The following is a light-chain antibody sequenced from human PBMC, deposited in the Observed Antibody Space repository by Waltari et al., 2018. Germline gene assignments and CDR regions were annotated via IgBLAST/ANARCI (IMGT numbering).Light chain of an antibody. CDR3: GAWDDRLHGYV. V-gene: IGLV1-44*01. CDR2: TND. J-gene: IGLJ1*01. CDR1: TFNIGSNT. Sequence: QSVLTQPPSASGTPGPRVTISCSGRTFNIGSNTLSWVQQLPNMPPQLLIYTNDQRPSGVPDRFSGSKSGTSASLAISGLQSDDEAEYYCGAWDDRLHGYVFGTGTKVTVI.